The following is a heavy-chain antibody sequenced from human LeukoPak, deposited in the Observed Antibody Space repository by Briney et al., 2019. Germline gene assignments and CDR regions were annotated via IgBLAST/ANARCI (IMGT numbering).Heavy chain of an antibody. D-gene: IGHD3-3*01. CDR1: GYTLTELS. J-gene: IGHJ6*03. CDR2: FDPEDGET. V-gene: IGHV1-24*01. Sequence: ASVKVSCKVSGYTLTELSMHWVRQAPGKGLEWMGGFDPEDGETIYAQKFQGRVTMTEDTSTDTAYMELSSLRSEDTAVYYCATGYDFWGGPYYYYYYMDVWGKGTTVTVSS. CDR3: ATGYDFWGGPYYYYYYMDV.